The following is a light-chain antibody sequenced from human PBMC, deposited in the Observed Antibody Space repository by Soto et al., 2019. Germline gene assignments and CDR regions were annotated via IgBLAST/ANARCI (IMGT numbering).Light chain of an antibody. CDR3: LQSLQLPVT. CDR2: EVS. Sequence: DILLTQTPHSLSVIPGQASSISCTSALRLLNNDGKTYLFWYLQKAGQPPQLLIYEVSKRYSGVPDRFSGSGSGTDFTLQISRVAAEDVGTYYCLQSLQLPVTSGQRTRLEIK. CDR1: LRLLNNDGKTY. J-gene: IGKJ5*01. V-gene: IGKV2D-29*01.